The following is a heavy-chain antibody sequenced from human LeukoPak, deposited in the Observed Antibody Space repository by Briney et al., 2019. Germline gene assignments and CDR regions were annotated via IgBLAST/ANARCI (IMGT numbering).Heavy chain of an antibody. CDR1: GGSISSSSYY. J-gene: IGHJ5*02. D-gene: IGHD3-10*01. CDR2: IYYSGST. CDR3: ARGVGFVWFDP. Sequence: SETLSLTCTVSGGSISSSSYYWSWIRQPPGKGLEWIGYIYYSGSTNYNPSLKSRVTISVDTSKNQFSLKLSSVTAADTAVYYCARGVGFVWFDPWGQGTLVTVSS. V-gene: IGHV4-61*01.